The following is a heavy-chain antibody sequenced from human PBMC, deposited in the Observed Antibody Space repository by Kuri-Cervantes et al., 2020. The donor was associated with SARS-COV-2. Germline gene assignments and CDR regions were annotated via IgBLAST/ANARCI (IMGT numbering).Heavy chain of an antibody. CDR3: SRGGYRYDKPGVYFDY. CDR2: IWSDGSNK. CDR1: GFIFSDYG. Sequence: GGSLRLSCAASGFIFSDYGMHWVRQAPGKGLEWVAVIWSDGSNKYYADSVKGRFTISRDNSKNTLYLQMNNLRPEDTAIYFCSRGGYRYDKPGVYFDYWGQGTLVTVSS. D-gene: IGHD5-18*01. V-gene: IGHV3-33*01. J-gene: IGHJ4*02.